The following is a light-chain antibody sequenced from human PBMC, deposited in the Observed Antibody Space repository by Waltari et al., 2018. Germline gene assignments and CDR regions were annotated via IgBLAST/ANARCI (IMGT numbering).Light chain of an antibody. Sequence: QSVLTQPPSASGTPGQRVTISCSGSSSNIGGNTVNWYQQLPGTAPKLLIHSNNQRPPGVPDRFAGSKSGTSASLAISGLQSEDEAEYYCAAWDDSLNGWVFGGGTKLTVL. V-gene: IGLV1-44*01. CDR3: AAWDDSLNGWV. J-gene: IGLJ3*02. CDR2: SNN. CDR1: SSNIGGNT.